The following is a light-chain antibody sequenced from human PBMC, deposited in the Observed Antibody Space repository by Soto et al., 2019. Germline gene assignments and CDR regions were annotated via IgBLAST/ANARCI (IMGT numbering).Light chain of an antibody. CDR1: TGAVTSAHY. CDR3: FLSYGGPKV. V-gene: IGLV7-46*01. J-gene: IGLJ3*02. Sequence: QAVVTQEPSLTVSPGGTVTLTCGSSTGAVTSAHYPDWFQQKPGQAPRTLIYDTNNRYAWTPARFSGHLLGGKAALSLSGAQTEDEAEYYCFLSYGGPKVFGVSTNMTVL. CDR2: DTN.